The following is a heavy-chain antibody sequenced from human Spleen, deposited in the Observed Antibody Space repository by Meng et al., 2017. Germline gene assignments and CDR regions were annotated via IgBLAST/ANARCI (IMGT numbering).Heavy chain of an antibody. CDR2: IHHSGST. CDR1: DDSMSTTNW. J-gene: IGHJ4*02. Sequence: QVHLQESGPGLVKPSGTLILTCAVSDDSMSTTNWWSWVRQRPGKGLEWIGEIHHSGSTKYNPSLKSRVTISEDRSKNQFSLNLSSVTAADTAVYYCASFSCSGGLCYRRRGGRLDFWGQGTLVTVSS. D-gene: IGHD2-15*01. CDR3: ASFSCSGGLCYRRRGGRLDF. V-gene: IGHV4-4*02.